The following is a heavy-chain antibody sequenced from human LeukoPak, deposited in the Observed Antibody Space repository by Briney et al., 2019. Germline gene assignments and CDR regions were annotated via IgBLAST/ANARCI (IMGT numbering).Heavy chain of an antibody. J-gene: IGHJ6*02. Sequence: PGRFLRLSCAASGFTFSSYGMHWVGQAPGKGLGWVAVTSHDGSTKYYAVSVKGRFTISRDNSKNTLYLQMNSLRAEDTAVYYCARSAYYYDSRGYHNYYYYGMDVWGQGTTVTVSS. CDR1: GFTFSSYG. CDR3: ARSAYYYDSRGYHNYYYYGMDV. V-gene: IGHV3-30*03. D-gene: IGHD3-22*01. CDR2: TSHDGSTK.